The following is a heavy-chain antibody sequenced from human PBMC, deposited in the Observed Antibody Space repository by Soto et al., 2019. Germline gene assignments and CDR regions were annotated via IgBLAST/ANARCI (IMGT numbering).Heavy chain of an antibody. CDR3: ARDFRLYSSSSPYFDY. D-gene: IGHD6-6*01. CDR1: GYTFTSYA. CDR2: INAGNGNT. J-gene: IGHJ4*02. V-gene: IGHV1-3*01. Sequence: QVQLVQSGAEVKKPGASVKVSCKASGYTFTSYAMHWVRQAPGQRLEGMGWINAGNGNTKYSQKFQGRVTITRDTSARTAYMELSSLRSEDPAVEYCARDFRLYSSSSPYFDYWGQGTLVTVSS.